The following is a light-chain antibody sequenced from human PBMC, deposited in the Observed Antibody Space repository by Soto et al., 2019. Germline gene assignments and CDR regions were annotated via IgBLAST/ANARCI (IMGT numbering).Light chain of an antibody. J-gene: IGKJ1*01. V-gene: IGKV1-5*03. Sequence: DIQMTQSPSTLSASVGDRVTITCRASQSISSWLAWYQQKPGKAPKLLIYKASSLESGVPARFSGSGSGTEFTLTISSLQPGDFATYYCQQYNSYCSFGQGTKVEIK. CDR3: QQYNSYCS. CDR2: KAS. CDR1: QSISSW.